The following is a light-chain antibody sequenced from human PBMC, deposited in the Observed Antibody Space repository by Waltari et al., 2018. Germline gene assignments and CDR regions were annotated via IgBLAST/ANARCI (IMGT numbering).Light chain of an antibody. CDR2: GAY. V-gene: IGKV3-20*01. CDR1: QSVSTY. Sequence: IVLTQSPGTLSLSPGERATLSCRASQSVSTYLAWYQQKPGQAPRLLIYGAYSRAAGIPDRFRGSGYGTDFSLTISRLEPEDFAVYYCQHHVRLPTTFGQGTRVEIK. CDR3: QHHVRLPTT. J-gene: IGKJ1*01.